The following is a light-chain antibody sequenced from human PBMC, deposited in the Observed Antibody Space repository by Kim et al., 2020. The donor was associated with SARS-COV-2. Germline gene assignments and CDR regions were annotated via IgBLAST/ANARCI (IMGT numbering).Light chain of an antibody. J-gene: IGLJ3*02. CDR1: SGHSTYS. V-gene: IGLV4-69*01. CDR3: QTWGTGIWV. CDR2: FNSDGRH. Sequence: ASVQLSCTLSSGHSTYSMALHRQQAVTGPRCLMKFNSDGRHRKGDGIPARCSGCSSGAERYLTDSRRQSGGEGDYYCQTWGTGIWVFGGGTQLTVL.